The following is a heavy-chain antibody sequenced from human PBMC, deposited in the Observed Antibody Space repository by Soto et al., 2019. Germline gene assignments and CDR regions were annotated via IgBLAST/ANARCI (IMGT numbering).Heavy chain of an antibody. V-gene: IGHV3-48*02. CDR2: IHGTRSII. Sequence: EVQLVESGGGLVQPGGSLRLSCEVSGFTFSIHAMNWVCQAPGKGLEWVAYIHGTRSIIYYADSVKGRFTISRDNAKNSLFLQMDSLRDEVTAVYYCARDARNADYDYWGQGTLVTVPS. CDR3: ARDARNADYDY. D-gene: IGHD1-1*01. J-gene: IGHJ4*02. CDR1: GFTFSIHA.